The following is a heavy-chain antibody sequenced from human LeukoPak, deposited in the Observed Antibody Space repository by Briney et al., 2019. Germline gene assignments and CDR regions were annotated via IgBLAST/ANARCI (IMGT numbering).Heavy chain of an antibody. J-gene: IGHJ5*02. V-gene: IGHV4-59*08. D-gene: IGHD3-10*01. CDR3: ARGGNYYGSGTGFDP. CDR1: GGSISSYY. Sequence: SETLSLTCTVSGGSISSYYWSWIRQPPGKGLEWIGYIYYSGSTNYNPSLKSRVTISVDTSKNQFSLKLSSVTAADTAVYYCARGGNYYGSGTGFDPWGQGTLVTVSS. CDR2: IYYSGST.